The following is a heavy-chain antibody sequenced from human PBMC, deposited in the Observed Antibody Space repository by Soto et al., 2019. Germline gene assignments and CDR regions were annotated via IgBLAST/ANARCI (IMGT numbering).Heavy chain of an antibody. V-gene: IGHV1-8*01. Sequence: QLRLLRSGAGVKKPGPSVKVSCRPSGYPFTSYVINWVRQATGQGLEWMGWMNLNSGNTGYAQKFQGRVTMTRNTSISTAYMELSSLRSEDTAVYYCAICITGRGGIRFDPWGQGTLVTVSS. J-gene: IGHJ5*02. CDR1: GYPFTSYV. D-gene: IGHD1-20*01. CDR2: MNLNSGNT. CDR3: AICITGRGGIRFDP.